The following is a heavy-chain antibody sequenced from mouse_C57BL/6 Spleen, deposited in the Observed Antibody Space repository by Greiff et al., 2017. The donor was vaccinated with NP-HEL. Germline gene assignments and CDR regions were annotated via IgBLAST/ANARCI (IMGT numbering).Heavy chain of an antibody. Sequence: QVQLQQSGAELVKPGASVKLSCKASGYTFTEYTIHWVKQRSGQGLEWIGWFYPGSGSIKYNEKFKDKATLTADKSSSTVYMELSRLTSEDSAVYFCARHEEEGSPNDYARGYYFDYWGQGTTLTVSS. CDR2: FYPGSGSI. D-gene: IGHD2-4*01. CDR3: ARHEEEGSPNDYARGYYFDY. J-gene: IGHJ2*01. CDR1: GYTFTEYT. V-gene: IGHV1-62-2*01.